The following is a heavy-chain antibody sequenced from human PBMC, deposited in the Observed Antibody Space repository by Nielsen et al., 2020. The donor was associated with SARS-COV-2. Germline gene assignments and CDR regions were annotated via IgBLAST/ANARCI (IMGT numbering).Heavy chain of an antibody. CDR3: AKGLAIFGVVITYYYYGMDV. J-gene: IGHJ6*02. CDR2: ISYDGSNK. Sequence: GESLKISCAASGFTFSSYGMHWVRQAPGKGLEWVAVISYDGSNKYYADSVKGRFTISRDNSKNTLYLQMNSLRAEDTAVYYCAKGLAIFGVVITYYYYGMDVWGQGTTVTVSS. CDR1: GFTFSSYG. D-gene: IGHD3-3*01. V-gene: IGHV3-30*18.